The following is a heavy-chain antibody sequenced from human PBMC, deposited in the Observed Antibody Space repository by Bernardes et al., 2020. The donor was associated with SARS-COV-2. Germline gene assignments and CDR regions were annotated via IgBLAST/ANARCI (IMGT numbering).Heavy chain of an antibody. CDR3: VRRFCAVSSACGNFYGMGV. V-gene: IGHV3-33*08. CDR2: IWYDGSTK. J-gene: IGHJ6*02. CDR1: GIAFSNYW. Sequence: SLRLSCAASGIAFSNYWMHWVRRAPGKGLEWVVVIWYDGSTKYYADSAKGRFTISRDNSKNTLYLQMNSLRVEDTAVYYCVRRFCAVSSACGNFYGMGVWGQGTTVTVSS. D-gene: IGHD6-19*01.